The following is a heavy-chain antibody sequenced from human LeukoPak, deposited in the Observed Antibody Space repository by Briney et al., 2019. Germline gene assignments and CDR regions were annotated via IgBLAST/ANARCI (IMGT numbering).Heavy chain of an antibody. Sequence: SGPTLVNPTQTLTLTCTFSGFSLNTSGVGVGWIRQPPGKALEWLALIYWDDDKRYSPSLKRRLTITKDTSKNQVVLTMTNMDPVDTATYYCAHLYYYGSGGLFDYWGQGTLVTVSS. CDR3: AHLYYYGSGGLFDY. V-gene: IGHV2-5*02. CDR1: GFSLNTSGVG. CDR2: IYWDDDK. D-gene: IGHD3-10*01. J-gene: IGHJ4*02.